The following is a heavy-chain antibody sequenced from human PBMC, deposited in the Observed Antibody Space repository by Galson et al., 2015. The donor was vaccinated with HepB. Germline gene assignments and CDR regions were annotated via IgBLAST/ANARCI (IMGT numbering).Heavy chain of an antibody. J-gene: IGHJ6*02. CDR3: AKANTPAVAAHPGDPYYYYGMDV. V-gene: IGHV3-43*01. Sequence: SLRLSCAASGFTFDDYTMHWVRQAPGKGLEWVSLISWDGGSTYYADSVKGRFTISRDNSKNSLYLQMNSLRTEDTALYYCAKANTPAVAAHPGDPYYYYGMDVWGQGTTVTVSS. CDR2: ISWDGGST. D-gene: IGHD6-19*01. CDR1: GFTFDDYT.